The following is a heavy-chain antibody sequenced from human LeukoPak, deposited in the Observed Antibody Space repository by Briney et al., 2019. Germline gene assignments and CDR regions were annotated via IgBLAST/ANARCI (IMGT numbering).Heavy chain of an antibody. V-gene: IGHV1-2*02. CDR3: AGESTYYDSTDYYQGDAFDI. CDR1: GYTFTGYY. CDR2: INPNSGGT. Sequence: ASVKVSCKASGYTFTGYYMHWVRQAPGQGLEWMGWINPNSGGTNYAQKFQGRVTMTRDTSISTAYMELSSLRSDDTAVYYCAGESTYYDSTDYYQGDAFDIWGQGTMVTVSS. D-gene: IGHD3-22*01. J-gene: IGHJ3*02.